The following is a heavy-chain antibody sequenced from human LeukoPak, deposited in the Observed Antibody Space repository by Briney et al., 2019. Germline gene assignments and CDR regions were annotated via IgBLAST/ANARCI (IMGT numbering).Heavy chain of an antibody. V-gene: IGHV3-23*01. J-gene: IGHJ6*02. Sequence: GPSLRLSCAASGFTFSSYAMSWIRQAPGKGLEWVSAISGSGGSTYYADSVKGRFTISRDNSKNTPYLQMNSLRAEDTAAYYCAKAPYIVVVPAATRPFYYDFDVWGQGTTVTVSS. CDR1: GFTFSSYA. D-gene: IGHD2-2*01. CDR2: ISGSGGST. CDR3: AKAPYIVVVPAATRPFYYDFDV.